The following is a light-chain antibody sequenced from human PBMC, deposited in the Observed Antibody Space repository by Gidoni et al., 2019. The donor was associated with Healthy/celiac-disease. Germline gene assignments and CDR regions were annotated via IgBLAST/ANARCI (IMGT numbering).Light chain of an antibody. V-gene: IGLV1-47*01. J-gene: IGLJ3*02. Sequence: HSVLTQPPSASGTPWQRVTISCSGSSSNIGSNYVYWYQQLPGTAPKLLIYRNNQRPSGVPDRFYGSKSGTSASLAISGLRSEDEADYYCATWDDSLSGRVFGGGTKLTVL. CDR1: SSNIGSNY. CDR3: ATWDDSLSGRV. CDR2: RNN.